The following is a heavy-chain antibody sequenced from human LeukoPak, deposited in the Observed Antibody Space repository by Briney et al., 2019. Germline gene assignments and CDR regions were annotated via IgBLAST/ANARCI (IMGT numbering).Heavy chain of an antibody. CDR1: GFTFSDYY. CDR2: ISSSGSTI. Sequence: GGSLRLSCAASGFTFSDYYMSWIRQAPGRGLEWVSHISSSGSTIYYADSVNGRFTISRDNAKNSLYLQMNSLRAEDTAVYYCAGEAEGLDPMIVVVPYPYRGQGTLVTVSS. D-gene: IGHD3-22*01. J-gene: IGHJ4*02. CDR3: AGEAEGLDPMIVVVPYPY. V-gene: IGHV3-11*01.